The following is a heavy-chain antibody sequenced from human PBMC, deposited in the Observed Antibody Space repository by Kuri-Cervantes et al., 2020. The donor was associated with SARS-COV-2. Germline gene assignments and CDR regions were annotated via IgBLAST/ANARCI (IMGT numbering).Heavy chain of an antibody. CDR2: INHSGST. Sequence: SETLSLTCAVYGGSSSGYYWSWIRQPPGKGLEWIGEINHSGSTNYNPSLKSRVTVSVDTSKNQFSLKLSSVTAADTAVYYCARLFESVNYYYGMDVRGQGTTVTVSS. CDR3: ARLFESVNYYYGMDV. CDR1: GGSSSGYY. D-gene: IGHD3-22*01. J-gene: IGHJ6*02. V-gene: IGHV4-34*01.